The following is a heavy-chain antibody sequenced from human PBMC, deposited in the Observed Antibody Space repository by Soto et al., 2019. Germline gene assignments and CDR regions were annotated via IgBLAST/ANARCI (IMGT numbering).Heavy chain of an antibody. CDR2: IYYSGST. D-gene: IGHD2-15*01. V-gene: IGHV4-59*01. J-gene: IGHJ6*02. CDR3: AGQDSYYYYGMDV. Sequence: SETLSLTCTVSGGSISSYYWSCIRQPPGKGLEWIGYIYYSGSTNYNPSLKSRVTISVDTSKNQFSLKLSSVTAADTAVYYCAGQDSYYYYGMDVWGQGTTVTVSS. CDR1: GGSISSYY.